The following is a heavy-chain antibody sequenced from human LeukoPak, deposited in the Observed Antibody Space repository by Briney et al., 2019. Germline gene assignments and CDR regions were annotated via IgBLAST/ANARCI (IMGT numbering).Heavy chain of an antibody. D-gene: IGHD6-6*01. V-gene: IGHV4-39*07. CDR1: GGSISSSSHY. J-gene: IGHJ4*02. CDR2: IYHSGST. CDR3: ARGPTRQYFDS. Sequence: PSETLSLTCTVSGGSISSSSHYWGWIRQPPGKGLEWIGSIYHSGSTYYNPSLKSRVTISVDTSKNQFSLKLSSVTAADTAVYYCARGPTRQYFDSWGRGTLVTVSS.